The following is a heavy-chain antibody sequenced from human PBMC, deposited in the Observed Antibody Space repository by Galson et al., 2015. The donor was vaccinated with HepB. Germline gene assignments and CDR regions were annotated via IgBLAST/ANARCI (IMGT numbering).Heavy chain of an antibody. CDR1: GDSVSSNSAA. D-gene: IGHD2-8*01. CDR2: TYYRSKWYN. J-gene: IGHJ5*02. CDR3: ARGLRGHIVLMVYADGWFDP. V-gene: IGHV6-1*01. Sequence: CAISGDSVSSNSAAWNWVRQSPSRGLGWLGRTYYRSKWYNDYAVSVKSRITINPDTSKNQFSLQLSSVTPEDTAVYYCARGLRGHIVLMVYADGWFDPWGQGTLVTVSS.